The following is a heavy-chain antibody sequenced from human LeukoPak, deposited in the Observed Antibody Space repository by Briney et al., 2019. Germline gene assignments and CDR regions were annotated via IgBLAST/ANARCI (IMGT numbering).Heavy chain of an antibody. V-gene: IGHV3-21*01. CDR2: ISSSSSYI. CDR1: GFTFSSYI. D-gene: IGHD5-18*01. Sequence: GGSLRLSCAASGFTFSSYIMNWVRQAPGKGLEWVSSISSSSSYIYYADSVKGRFTISRDNAKNSLYLQMNSLRAEDTAVYYCASEAMVTSFDYWGQGTLVSVSS. J-gene: IGHJ4*02. CDR3: ASEAMVTSFDY.